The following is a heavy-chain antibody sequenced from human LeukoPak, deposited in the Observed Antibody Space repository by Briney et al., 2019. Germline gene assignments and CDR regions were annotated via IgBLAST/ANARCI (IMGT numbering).Heavy chain of an antibody. CDR3: QGAVKVWLQLTGVAFDI. V-gene: IGHV3-30*03. Sequence: GGSLSPSCAASGFTFSRVGMGWVRQAPGKGREWGGVISYVVSNKYYADSVKGRFTISRDTSKNTLYLQMNSLRAEDTAVYYCQGAVKVWLQLTGVAFDIWGQGTLVTVSS. CDR1: GFTFSRVG. CDR2: ISYVVSNK. D-gene: IGHD5-24*01. J-gene: IGHJ3*02.